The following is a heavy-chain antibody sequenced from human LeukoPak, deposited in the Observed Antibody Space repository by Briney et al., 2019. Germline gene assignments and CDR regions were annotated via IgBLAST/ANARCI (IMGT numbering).Heavy chain of an antibody. CDR2: IKQDGSEK. D-gene: IGHD3-16*02. V-gene: IGHV3-7*01. J-gene: IGHJ4*02. CDR3: ASSWGSYRHLRH. Sequence: GGSLRLSCAASGFTFSSYWKSWVRQAPGKGLEWVANIKQDGSEKYYVDSVKGRFTISRDNAKNSLYLQMNSLRAEDTAVYYCASSWGSYRHLRHWGQGTLVTVSS. CDR1: GFTFSSYW.